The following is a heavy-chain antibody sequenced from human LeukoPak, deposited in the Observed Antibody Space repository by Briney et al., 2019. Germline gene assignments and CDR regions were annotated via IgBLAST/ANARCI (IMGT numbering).Heavy chain of an antibody. Sequence: SETLSLTCTVSGYSISSGYYWGWIRQPPGKGLEWIGSIYHSGSTYYNPSLKSRVTISVDTSKNRFSLKLSSVTAADTAVYFCARGPYSYDSSGAFDIWGQGTMVTVSS. CDR3: ARGPYSYDSSGAFDI. J-gene: IGHJ3*02. CDR2: IYHSGST. D-gene: IGHD3-22*01. CDR1: GYSISSGYY. V-gene: IGHV4-38-2*02.